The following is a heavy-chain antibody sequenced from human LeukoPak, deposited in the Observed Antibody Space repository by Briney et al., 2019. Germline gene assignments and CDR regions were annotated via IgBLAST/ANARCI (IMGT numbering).Heavy chain of an antibody. J-gene: IGHJ5*02. D-gene: IGHD6-19*01. CDR1: GFTFSSYE. Sequence: GGSLRLSCVASGFTFSSYEMNWVRQAPGKGLEWLSYISTSGSTIYYADSVKGRFTISRDNAKNSLYLQMNSLRAEDTAVYYCARRGIAVAGHNWFDPWGQGTLVTVSS. CDR3: ARRGIAVAGHNWFDP. CDR2: ISTSGSTI. V-gene: IGHV3-48*03.